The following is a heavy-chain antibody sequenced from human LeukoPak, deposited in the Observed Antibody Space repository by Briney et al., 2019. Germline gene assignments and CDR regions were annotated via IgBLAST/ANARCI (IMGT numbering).Heavy chain of an antibody. CDR2: ISHDGNNK. J-gene: IGHJ4*02. CDR1: GFTFSSYS. Sequence: GGSLRLSCAASGFTFSSYSMNWVRQAPGKGLAWVAAISHDGNNKYYADSVKGRFTISRDNSEKTLYLQMNSLRVEDTAVYYCARIGFGYSYGQGFDYWGQGTLVTVSS. D-gene: IGHD5-18*01. V-gene: IGHV3-30*03. CDR3: ARIGFGYSYGQGFDY.